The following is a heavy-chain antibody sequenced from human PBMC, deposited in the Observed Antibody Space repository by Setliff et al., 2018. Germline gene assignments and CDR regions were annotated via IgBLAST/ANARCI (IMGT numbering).Heavy chain of an antibody. D-gene: IGHD6-13*01. CDR2: LHTSGST. CDR3: ARQPGDEQQLVGD. J-gene: IGHJ4*02. Sequence: SETLSLTCAVSGGSISSGSYYWSWIRQPAGKGLEWVGRLHTSGSTNYNPSLKSRATISVDTSKNQFSLNLSSVTAADTALYYCARQPGDEQQLVGDWGQGTLVTVSS. V-gene: IGHV4-61*02. CDR1: GGSISSGSYY.